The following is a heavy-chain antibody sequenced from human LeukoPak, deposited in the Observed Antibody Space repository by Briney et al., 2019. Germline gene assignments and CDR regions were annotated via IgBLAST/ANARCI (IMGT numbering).Heavy chain of an antibody. CDR1: GGSISSYY. CDR2: FHHSGST. CDR3: ARENPVYYDILTGYYRSPSRYFDY. J-gene: IGHJ4*02. Sequence: SETLSLTCTVSGGSISSYYWTWIRQSPGKGLEWIGFFHHSGSTNYNPSFKSRVTISVDTSKNQFSLKLSSVTAADTAVYYCARENPVYYDILTGYYRSPSRYFDYWGQGTLVTVSS. D-gene: IGHD3-9*01. V-gene: IGHV4-59*12.